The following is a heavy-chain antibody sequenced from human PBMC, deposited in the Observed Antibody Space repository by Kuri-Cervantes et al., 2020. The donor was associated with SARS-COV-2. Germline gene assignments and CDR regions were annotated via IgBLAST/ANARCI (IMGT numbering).Heavy chain of an antibody. J-gene: IGHJ5*02. CDR2: IIPIFGTA. CDR1: GGTFSSYA. CDR3: ARSSVNTIFGVVIRGFGWFDP. V-gene: IGHV1-69*13. Sequence: PVKVSCKASGGTFSSYAISWVRQAPGQGLEWMGGIIPIFGTANYAQKFQGRVTITADESTSTAYMELSSLRSEDTAVYYCARSSVNTIFGVVIRGFGWFDPWGQGTLVTVSS. D-gene: IGHD3-3*01.